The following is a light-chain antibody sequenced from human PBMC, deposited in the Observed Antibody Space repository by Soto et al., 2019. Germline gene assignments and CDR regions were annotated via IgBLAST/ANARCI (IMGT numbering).Light chain of an antibody. CDR2: YDD. CDR3: AAWDDSLNGYV. J-gene: IGLJ1*01. Sequence: QPVLTQPPSVSEAPRQRVTISCSGSSSNIGNNAVNWYQQPPGKAPKLLIYYDDLLPSGVSDRFSGSKSGTSASLAISGLQSEDEADYYCAAWDDSLNGYVFGTGTKVTVL. V-gene: IGLV1-36*01. CDR1: SSNIGNNA.